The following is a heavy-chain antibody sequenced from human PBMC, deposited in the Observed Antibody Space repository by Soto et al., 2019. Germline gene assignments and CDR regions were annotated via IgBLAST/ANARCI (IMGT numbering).Heavy chain of an antibody. J-gene: IGHJ5*02. Sequence: ASVKVSCKASGSTFTSYGISWVRQAPGQGLERIGWISAYNGNTNYAQKLQGRVTMTTDTSTSTAYMELRSLRSADKAVYSCPRPKPCSGGSSYDWFDPWGKGTLVTVSS. CDR2: ISAYNGNT. CDR3: PRPKPCSGGSSYDWFDP. V-gene: IGHV1-18*01. D-gene: IGHD2-15*01. CDR1: GSTFTSYG.